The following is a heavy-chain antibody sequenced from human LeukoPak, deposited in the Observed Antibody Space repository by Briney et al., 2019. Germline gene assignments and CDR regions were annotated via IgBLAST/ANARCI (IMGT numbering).Heavy chain of an antibody. Sequence: PGGSLRLSCAASGFTSSSYEMNWVRQAPGKGLEWVSYISSSGGTIYYADSVKGRFTISRDNAKNSLYLQMNSLRAEDTAVYYCARDRCSGGSCGLDYWGQGTLVTVSS. CDR2: ISSSGGTI. D-gene: IGHD2-15*01. V-gene: IGHV3-48*03. J-gene: IGHJ4*02. CDR3: ARDRCSGGSCGLDY. CDR1: GFTSSSYE.